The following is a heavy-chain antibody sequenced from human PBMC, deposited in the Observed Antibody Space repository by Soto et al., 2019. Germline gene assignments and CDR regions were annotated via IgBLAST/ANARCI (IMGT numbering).Heavy chain of an antibody. V-gene: IGHV3-23*01. CDR3: AKKVNSGPGSQYFDS. Sequence: VGSLRLSCAASGFTFSSYSMSWVRQAPGKGLEWVSGFRTGGDGGTTYYADSVKGRFTISRDNSKNTLFLQMNSLRAEDTAIYYCAKKVNSGPGSQYFDSWGQGTLVTVS. D-gene: IGHD3-10*01. CDR2: FRTGGDGGTT. CDR1: GFTFSSYS. J-gene: IGHJ4*02.